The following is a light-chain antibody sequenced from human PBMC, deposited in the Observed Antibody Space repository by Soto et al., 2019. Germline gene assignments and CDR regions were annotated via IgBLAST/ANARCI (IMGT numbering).Light chain of an antibody. V-gene: IGKV3-20*01. J-gene: IGKJ4*01. CDR3: QQYGSSP. CDR2: GAS. Sequence: EIVLTQSPGTLSLSPGERATLSCRASQSVSSSYLAWYQQKPGQAPRLLIYGASSRATGIPDRFSGSGSGTDFTLTISRLEAGDFGGYFFQQYGSSPFGGGTKVEIK. CDR1: QSVSSSY.